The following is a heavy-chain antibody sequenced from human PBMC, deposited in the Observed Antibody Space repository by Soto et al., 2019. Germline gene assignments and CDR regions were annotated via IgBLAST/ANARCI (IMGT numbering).Heavy chain of an antibody. V-gene: IGHV3-64*01. J-gene: IGHJ4*02. D-gene: IGHD3-16*01. CDR3: ARGGGGDY. CDR1: GFTFSSYA. CDR2: ISSNGGST. Sequence: GGSLRLSCAASGFTFSSYAMHWVRQAPGKGLEYVSAISSNGGSTYYANSVKGRFTISRDNSKHTLYLQMGSLRAEDMAVYYCARGGGGDYWGQGTLVTVSS.